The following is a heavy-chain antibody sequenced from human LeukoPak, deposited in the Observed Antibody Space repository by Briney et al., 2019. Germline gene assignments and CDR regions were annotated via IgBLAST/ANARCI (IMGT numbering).Heavy chain of an antibody. CDR2: IYYSGST. V-gene: IGHV4-59*01. D-gene: IGHD3-22*01. CDR3: ARSFGRLIHIDY. CDR1: GGSISSYY. J-gene: IGHJ4*02. Sequence: SETLSLTCTVSGGSISSYYWSWIRQPPGKGLEWIGYIYYSGSTNYNPSLKSRVTISVDTSKNQFSLKLSSVTAADTAVYYCARSFGRLIHIDYWGQGTLVTVSS.